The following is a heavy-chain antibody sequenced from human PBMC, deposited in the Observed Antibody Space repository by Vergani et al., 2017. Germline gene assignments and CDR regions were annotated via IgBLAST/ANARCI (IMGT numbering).Heavy chain of an antibody. D-gene: IGHD3-22*01. CDR2: ISGSGGST. J-gene: IGHJ4*02. CDR3: ATQDYYDSSGYYLDFDY. Sequence: EVQLVESGGGLVKPGGSLRLSCAASGFTFSDYYMSWIRQAPGKGLEWVSAISGSGGSTYYADSVKGRFTIARDNSKNTLYLQMNSLRAEDTAVYYCATQDYYDSSGYYLDFDYWGQGTLVTVSS. CDR1: GFTFSDYY. V-gene: IGHV3-23*04.